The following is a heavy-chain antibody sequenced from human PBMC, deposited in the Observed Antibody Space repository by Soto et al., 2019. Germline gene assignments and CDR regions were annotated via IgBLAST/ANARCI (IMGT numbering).Heavy chain of an antibody. CDR3: AIASLRRRFDY. V-gene: IGHV4-59*01. CDR1: GCSISSYY. J-gene: IGHJ4*02. D-gene: IGHD3-3*01. CDR2: IYYSGST. Sequence: SETLSLTCTVSGCSISSYYCTWIRQPPGKGLEWIGYIYYSGSTNYNPSLKSRVTISVDTSKNQFSLKLSSVTAADTAVYYCAIASLRRRFDYWGQGNLVTVTP.